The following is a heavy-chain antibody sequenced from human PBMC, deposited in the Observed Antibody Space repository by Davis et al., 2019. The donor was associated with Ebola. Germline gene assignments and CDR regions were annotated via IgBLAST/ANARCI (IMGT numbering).Heavy chain of an antibody. J-gene: IGHJ6*02. D-gene: IGHD1-1*01. CDR1: GFTFSGSA. Sequence: GGSLRLSCAASGFTFSGSAMHWVRQASGKGLEWVGRIRSKANSYATAYAASVKGRFTISRDDSKNTAYLQMNSLKTEDTAVYYCAREPVLNERGRMHYGMDVWGQGTTVTVSS. V-gene: IGHV3-73*01. CDR3: AREPVLNERGRMHYGMDV. CDR2: IRSKANSYAT.